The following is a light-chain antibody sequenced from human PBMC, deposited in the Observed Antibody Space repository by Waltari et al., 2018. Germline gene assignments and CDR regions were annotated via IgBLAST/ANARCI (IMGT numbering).Light chain of an antibody. J-gene: IGKJ2*01. CDR1: QSISNW. Sequence: DIQMTQSPSTLSASVGDRVTITCRASQSISNWLAWYQQKPGKAPKLLIYKASSLESGVPSRFSGSGSGTEFTLTISSLQPDDFATYFCQQYETMVTFGQGTKLETK. CDR3: QQYETMVT. V-gene: IGKV1-5*03. CDR2: KAS.